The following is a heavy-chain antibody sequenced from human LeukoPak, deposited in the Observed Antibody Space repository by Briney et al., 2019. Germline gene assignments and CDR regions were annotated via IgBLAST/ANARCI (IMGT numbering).Heavy chain of an antibody. D-gene: IGHD2-8*02. V-gene: IGHV1-46*01. CDR2: INPSGGST. CDR3: VRNLMQFTGLAY. Sequence: ASVKISCKASGDTFTTSHMHWVRQAPGQGLEWMGKINPSGGSTTYAQRFQGRVSMTRDLSMSTVYMELSSLRSEDTAVYYCVRNLMQFTGLAYWGQGTLVTVSS. CDR1: GDTFTTSH. J-gene: IGHJ4*02.